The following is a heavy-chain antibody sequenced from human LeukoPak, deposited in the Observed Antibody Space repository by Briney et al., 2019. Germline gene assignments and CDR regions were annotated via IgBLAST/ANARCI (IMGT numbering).Heavy chain of an antibody. CDR1: GYSISSGYY. D-gene: IGHD5-12*01. CDR2: IYYSDTS. J-gene: IGHJ4*02. CDR3: ASHSGGYAY. V-gene: IGHV4-38-2*02. Sequence: PSETLSLTCTVSGYSISSGYYWGWIRQPPGKGLEWIGYIYYSDTSYYNPSLKSRVTISADTSKNQFSLKLTSVTAADTAVYYCASHSGGYAYWGQGTLVTVSS.